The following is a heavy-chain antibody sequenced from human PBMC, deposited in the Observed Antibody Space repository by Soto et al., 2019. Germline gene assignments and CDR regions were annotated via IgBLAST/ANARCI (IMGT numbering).Heavy chain of an antibody. Sequence: PSETLSLTCSVSGGSISSGDYYWSWIRQHPGKGQEWIGYIYYSGSSYYNPSLKSRVAMSVDTSKNQFSLKLSSVTAADTAMYYCARDRIPPYGSGSFLDYWAQGILVTVSS. D-gene: IGHD3-10*01. CDR2: IYYSGSS. CDR3: ARDRIPPYGSGSFLDY. CDR1: GGSISSGDYY. V-gene: IGHV4-31*03. J-gene: IGHJ4*02.